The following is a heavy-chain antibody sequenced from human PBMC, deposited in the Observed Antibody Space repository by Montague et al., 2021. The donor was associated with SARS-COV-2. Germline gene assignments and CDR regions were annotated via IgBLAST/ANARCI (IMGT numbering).Heavy chain of an antibody. CDR2: TYYRSKRYN. CDR1: GDSVSSNRAA. CDR3: ARGADRYYFYGMDV. V-gene: IGHV6-1*01. D-gene: IGHD6-19*01. J-gene: IGHJ6*02. Sequence: CAISGDSVSSNRAAWNWIRQSPSRDLEWLGRTYYRSKRYNEYAVSVNSRITIDPDTSKNQFSLQVSSVTPEDTAVYYCARGADRYYFYGMDVWGQGTTV.